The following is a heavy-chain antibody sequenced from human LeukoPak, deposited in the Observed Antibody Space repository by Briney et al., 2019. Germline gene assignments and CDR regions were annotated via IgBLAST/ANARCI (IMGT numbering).Heavy chain of an antibody. J-gene: IGHJ5*02. D-gene: IGHD2-2*02. Sequence: PSETLSLTCAVYGGSFGGYYWSWIRQPPGKGLEWIGEINHSGSTNYNPSLKSRVTISVDTSKNPFSLKLSSVTAADTAVYYCARGPGYCSSTSCYKGWFDPWGQGTLVTVSS. CDR2: INHSGST. CDR3: ARGPGYCSSTSCYKGWFDP. CDR1: GGSFGGYY. V-gene: IGHV4-34*01.